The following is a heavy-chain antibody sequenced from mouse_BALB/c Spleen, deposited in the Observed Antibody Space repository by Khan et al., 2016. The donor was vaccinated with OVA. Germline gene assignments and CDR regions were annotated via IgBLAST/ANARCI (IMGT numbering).Heavy chain of an antibody. J-gene: IGHJ1*01. V-gene: IGHV1-63*02. CDR3: ARWATCYFDF. CDR2: IYPYPGGAYT. Sequence: QVRLQQSGAELVRPGTSVKISCKASGYTFTNYWLGWLKQRPGLGLEWIGDIYPYPGGAYTNYNERFKAKATLTADTSSSTANMSLSSLTSEDSAVYFCARWATCYFDFWGAGTTGTVSS. D-gene: IGHD3-1*01. CDR1: GYTFTNYW.